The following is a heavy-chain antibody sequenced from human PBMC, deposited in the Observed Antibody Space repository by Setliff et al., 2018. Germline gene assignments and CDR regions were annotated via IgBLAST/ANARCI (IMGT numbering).Heavy chain of an antibody. CDR1: GDSISSRRSY. V-gene: IGHV4-61*09. CDR2: IYTSWST. D-gene: IGHD3-3*01. J-gene: IGHJ6*03. Sequence: PSETLSLTCTVSGDSISSRRSYWGWFRQPAGKGLEWIGQIYTSWSTNYNPSLKSRVTISLDTSKNQFSLSLSSVTAADTAVYYCARMSGFLYMDVWGEGTTVTVSS. CDR3: ARMSGFLYMDV.